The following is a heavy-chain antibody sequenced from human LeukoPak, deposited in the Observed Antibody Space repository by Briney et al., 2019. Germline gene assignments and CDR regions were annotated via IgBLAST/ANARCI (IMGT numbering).Heavy chain of an antibody. J-gene: IGHJ4*02. CDR1: GFTFSSYA. CDR2: ISGSGGST. D-gene: IGHD1-1*01. CDR3: ARHTTTGRAYFFDY. V-gene: IGHV3-23*01. Sequence: PGGSLRLSCAASGFTFSSYAMSWVRQAPGKGLEWVSAISGSGGSTYYADSVKGRFTISRDNAKNSLYLQMSSLRAEDTAVYYCARHTTTGRAYFFDYWGQGTLVTVSS.